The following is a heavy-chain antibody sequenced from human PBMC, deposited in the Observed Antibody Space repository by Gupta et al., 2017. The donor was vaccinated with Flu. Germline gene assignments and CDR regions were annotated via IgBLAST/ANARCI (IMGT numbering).Heavy chain of an antibody. V-gene: IGHV3-73*02. CDR2: VRRKSNSYAR. Sequence: EVQLVECGGGLVEPGGSLTLPCAASGFTLSGSAMPWVRQASGEGLEGGGRVRRKSNSYARAYNASGNGRFTISRDDKKKTAYQQMTGLETEETAVYYCTRRNGDDSSGDCGDWGQGTIVTVFS. CDR3: TRRNGDDSSGDCGD. J-gene: IGHJ4*01. D-gene: IGHD3-22*01. CDR1: GFTLSGSA.